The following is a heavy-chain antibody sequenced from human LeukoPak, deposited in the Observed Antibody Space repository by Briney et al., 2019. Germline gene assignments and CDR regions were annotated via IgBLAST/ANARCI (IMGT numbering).Heavy chain of an antibody. J-gene: IGHJ4*02. CDR3: GRLGVRGVIIPY. CDR1: GYTFTGYY. D-gene: IGHD3-10*01. V-gene: IGHV1-2*06. Sequence: GASVKVSCKASGYTFTGYYMHWVRQAPGQGLEWMGRINPNSGGTNYAQKFQGRVTMTRDTSISTAYMELSRLRSDDTAVYYCGRLGVRGVIIPYWGQGTLVTVSS. CDR2: INPNSGGT.